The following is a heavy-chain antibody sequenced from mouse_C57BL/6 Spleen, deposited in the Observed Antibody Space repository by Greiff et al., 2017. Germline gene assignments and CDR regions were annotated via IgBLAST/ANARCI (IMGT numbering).Heavy chain of an antibody. V-gene: IGHV1-64*01. CDR3: ARSDYGSREGFAY. Sequence: QVQLQQPGAELVKPGASVKLSCKASGYTFTSYWMHWVKQRPGQGLEWIGMIHPNSGSTNYNEKFKSKATLTVDKSSSTAYMQLSSLTSEDSAVYYCARSDYGSREGFAYWGQGTLVTVSA. D-gene: IGHD1-1*01. CDR1: GYTFTSYW. J-gene: IGHJ3*01. CDR2: IHPNSGST.